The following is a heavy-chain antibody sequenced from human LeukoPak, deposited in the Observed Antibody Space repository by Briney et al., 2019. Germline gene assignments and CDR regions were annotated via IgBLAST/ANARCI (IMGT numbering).Heavy chain of an antibody. CDR2: ISSSSSYI. CDR1: GFTFSSYA. J-gene: IGHJ4*02. Sequence: GGSLRLSCAASGFTFSSYAMHWVRQPPGKGLEWVSSISSSSSYIYYADSVKGRFTISRDNAKNSLYLQMNSLRAEDTAVYYCARVIMITFGGVIVPYYFDYWGQGTLVTVSS. D-gene: IGHD3-16*02. V-gene: IGHV3-21*01. CDR3: ARVIMITFGGVIVPYYFDY.